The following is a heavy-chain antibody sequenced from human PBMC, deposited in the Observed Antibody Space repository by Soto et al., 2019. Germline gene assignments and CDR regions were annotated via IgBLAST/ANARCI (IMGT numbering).Heavy chain of an antibody. J-gene: IGHJ6*01. D-gene: IGHD3-10*01. CDR2: IKEDGGEQ. CDR3: ANTVV. Sequence: EEHVVESGGGLVQPGGSLRLSCAASGFSISHYWVSWVRQAPGKGLEWVANIKEDGGEQNDVDSLKGRFTISRDNAKNSLYLKMNSLSADDTAVYYCANTVVRGLGTTVTVSS. CDR1: GFSISHYW. V-gene: IGHV3-7*05.